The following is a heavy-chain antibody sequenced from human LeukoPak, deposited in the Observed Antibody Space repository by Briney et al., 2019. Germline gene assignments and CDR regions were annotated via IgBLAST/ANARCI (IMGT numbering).Heavy chain of an antibody. D-gene: IGHD3-22*01. CDR2: MCGTAGCT. CDR1: GFTFYMYA. Sequence: GGSLRLSCQASGFTFYMYAMSWVRQAPGKGLEWVASMCGTAGCTFYPDSVKGRFTISRDNSKNVLYLRMNSLTAEDTAIYYCAKDRPNFHENSGHYYRRDGDSWGQGTLVTVSA. J-gene: IGHJ5*01. V-gene: IGHV3-23*01. CDR3: AKDRPNFHENSGHYYRRDGDS.